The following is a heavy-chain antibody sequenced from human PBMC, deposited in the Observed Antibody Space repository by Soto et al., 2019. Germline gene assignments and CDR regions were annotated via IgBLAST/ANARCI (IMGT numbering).Heavy chain of an antibody. J-gene: IGHJ4*02. CDR2: IYYSGST. CDR1: GGSISSSY. D-gene: IGHD1-26*01. CDR3: AREGSGSYLES. Sequence: SETLSLTCTVSGGSISSSYWSWIRQPPGKGLEWIGYIYYSGSTNSNPSLKSRVTISVDASKNQFSLKLSSVTAADTAVYYCAREGSGSYLESWGQGTLVT. V-gene: IGHV4-59*01.